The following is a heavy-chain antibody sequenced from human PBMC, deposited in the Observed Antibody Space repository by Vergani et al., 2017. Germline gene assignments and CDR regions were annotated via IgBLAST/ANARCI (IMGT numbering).Heavy chain of an antibody. V-gene: IGHV4-34*01. D-gene: IGHD5-24*01. J-gene: IGHJ5*02. CDR3: ARGRLRRWLPNPGWFDP. CDR1: GGSFSGYY. CDR2: INHSGST. Sequence: QVQLQQWGAGLLKPSETLSLTCAVHGGSFSGYYWSWIRQPPGKGLEWIGEINHSGSTNYNPSLKSRVTISVDTSKNQFTLKLSSVTAADTAVYYCARGRLRRWLPNPGWFDPWGQGTLVTVSS.